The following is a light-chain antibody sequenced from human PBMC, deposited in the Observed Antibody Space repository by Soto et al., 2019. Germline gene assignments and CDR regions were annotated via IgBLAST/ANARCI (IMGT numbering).Light chain of an antibody. Sequence: EVVVTQSPATLSVSPGERATLSCRASQSVSSNLAWYQQKPGQAPRLLIYEASTRATGISARFSGSGSGTEFTLTISSLQSEDFATYYCQQYSTYPSTFGPGTKLEIK. CDR1: QSVSSN. J-gene: IGKJ2*01. V-gene: IGKV3-15*01. CDR3: QQYSTYPST. CDR2: EAS.